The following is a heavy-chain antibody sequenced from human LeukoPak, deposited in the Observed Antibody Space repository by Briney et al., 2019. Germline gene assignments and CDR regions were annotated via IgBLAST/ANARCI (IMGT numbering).Heavy chain of an antibody. CDR2: IIPIFGTA. D-gene: IGHD4-17*01. CDR3: ARTHTYGDYEDY. J-gene: IGHJ4*02. CDR1: GGTFSSYA. Sequence: ASVKVSCKASGGTFSSYAISWVRQAPGQGLEWMGGIIPIFGTANYAQKFQGRVTITADESTSTAYMELSSLRSEDTAVYYCARTHTYGDYEDYWGQGTLVTVSS. V-gene: IGHV1-69*13.